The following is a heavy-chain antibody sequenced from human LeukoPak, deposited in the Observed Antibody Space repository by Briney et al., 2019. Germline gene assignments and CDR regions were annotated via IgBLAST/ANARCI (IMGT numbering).Heavy chain of an antibody. D-gene: IGHD6-13*01. CDR3: ARHRGRIAAAGYFDY. CDR1: GYSFTSYW. CDR2: IYPGDSDT. Sequence: GESLKISCKGSGYSFTSYWIGWVRQMPGKGLEWVGIIYPGDSDTRYSPSFQGQVTISADKSISTAYLQWSSLKASDTAMYYCARHRGRIAAAGYFDYWGQGTLVTVSS. J-gene: IGHJ4*02. V-gene: IGHV5-51*01.